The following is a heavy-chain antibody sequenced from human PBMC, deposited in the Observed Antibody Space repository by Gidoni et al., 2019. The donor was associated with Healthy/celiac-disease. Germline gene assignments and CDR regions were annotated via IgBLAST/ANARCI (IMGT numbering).Heavy chain of an antibody. Sequence: EVQLVESGGGLVTPGGSLRLACAASGCTSSNPWMSWVRTAAVKGLGWVGRIKSKTDGGTTDYAAPVKGRFTISRDDSKNTLYLQMNSLKTEDTAVYYCTTFVVPAALGVYYYGMDVWGQGTTVTVSS. CDR1: GCTSSNPW. J-gene: IGHJ6*02. CDR3: TTFVVPAALGVYYYGMDV. V-gene: IGHV3-15*01. CDR2: IKSKTDGGTT. D-gene: IGHD2-2*01.